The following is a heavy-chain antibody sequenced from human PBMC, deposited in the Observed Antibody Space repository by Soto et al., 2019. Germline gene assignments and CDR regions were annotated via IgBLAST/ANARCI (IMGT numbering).Heavy chain of an antibody. Sequence: ASVKVSCKASGYSFTSYGISWVRQAPGQGLEWMGWVSGYTFDTIYVQKFQGRVTMTTDTSTSTAHMELRSLTYDDTAVYYCARETRIFKADSGIRDFDYCGQGTQVTVSS. V-gene: IGHV1-18*01. CDR1: GYSFTSYG. CDR3: ARETRIFKADSGIRDFDY. CDR2: VSGYTFDT. J-gene: IGHJ4*02. D-gene: IGHD2-21*01.